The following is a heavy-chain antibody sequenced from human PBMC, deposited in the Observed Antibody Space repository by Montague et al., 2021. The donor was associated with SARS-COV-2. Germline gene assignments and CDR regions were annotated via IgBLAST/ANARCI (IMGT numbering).Heavy chain of an antibody. CDR2: ISNRGST. V-gene: IGHV4-34*01. Sequence: SDTLSLTCAVYGASFSDFYWSLIRQPPGKGLEWIGEISNRGSTNXNPSLESRVTISVDTSKNQLSLKLNSVTAADTAVYYCARGPARITIFEIPVYYYHMDIWGKGTTVTVSS. CDR3: ARGPARITIFEIPVYYYHMDI. D-gene: IGHD3-3*01. J-gene: IGHJ6*03. CDR1: GASFSDFY.